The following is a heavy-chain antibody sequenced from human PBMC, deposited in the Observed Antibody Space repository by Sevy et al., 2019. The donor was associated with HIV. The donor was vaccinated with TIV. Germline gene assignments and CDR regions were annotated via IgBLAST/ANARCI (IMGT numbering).Heavy chain of an antibody. V-gene: IGHV1-69*13. CDR3: ARDPRAPGTQNWFDP. CDR2: IIPIFGTA. J-gene: IGHJ5*02. CDR1: GGTFSSYA. Sequence: ASVKVSCKASGGTFSSYAISWVRQAPGQGLEWMGGIIPIFGTANYAQKFQGRVTITADESTSTAYMELSSLRSEDTAVYYCARDPRAPGTQNWFDPWGQGTLVTVSS.